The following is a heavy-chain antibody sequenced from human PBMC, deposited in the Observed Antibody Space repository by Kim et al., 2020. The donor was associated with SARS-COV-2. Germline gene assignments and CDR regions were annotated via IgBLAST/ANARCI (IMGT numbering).Heavy chain of an antibody. Sequence: SVKGRFTISRDNSKNTLYLKMNSLRAEDTAVYYCAKTAITMIVVVAFDYWGQGTLVTVSS. V-gene: IGHV3-23*01. J-gene: IGHJ4*02. CDR3: AKTAITMIVVVAFDY. D-gene: IGHD3-22*01.